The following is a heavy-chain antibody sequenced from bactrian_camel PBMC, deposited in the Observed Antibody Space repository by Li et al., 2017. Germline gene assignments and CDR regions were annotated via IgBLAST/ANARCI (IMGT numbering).Heavy chain of an antibody. J-gene: IGHJ6*01. CDR2: IAASGRT. Sequence: HVQLVESGGGSVQAGGSLRLSCVAPEYIYMRDCMGWFRQVPGKEREGVAAIAASGRTTYADSVKGRFTISKDKAKDTVYLQMNSLKPEDTAMYYCAAEASYSGDLFGFWGQGTQVTVS. CDR1: EYIYMRDC. CDR3: AAEASYSGDLFGF. V-gene: IGHV3S53*01. D-gene: IGHD2*01.